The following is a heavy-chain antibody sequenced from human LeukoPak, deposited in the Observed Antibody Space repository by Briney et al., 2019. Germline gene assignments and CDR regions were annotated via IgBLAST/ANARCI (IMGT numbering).Heavy chain of an antibody. Sequence: GGSLRLSCAASGFTFSSYAMSWVRQAAGKGLEWVSAISGSGGSTYYADSVKGRFTISRDNSKNTLYLQMNSLRAEDTAVYYCAKDSYYYYYMDVWGKGTTVTVSS. V-gene: IGHV3-23*01. CDR2: ISGSGGST. CDR3: AKDSYYYYYMDV. J-gene: IGHJ6*03. CDR1: GFTFSSYA.